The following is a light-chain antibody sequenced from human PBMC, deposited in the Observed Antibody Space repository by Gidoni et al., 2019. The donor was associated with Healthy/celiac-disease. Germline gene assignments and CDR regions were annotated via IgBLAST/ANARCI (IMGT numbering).Light chain of an antibody. V-gene: IGKV4-1*01. CDR3: QQYDSTPQT. J-gene: IGKJ1*01. Sequence: DIVMTQSPDSLSVSLGERATINCKSSQSVLYSSNNKNYLDWYQQKPGQPPKLLIYWASNREAGVPDRFSGSGSGTDFTLTISSLQAEDVAVYYCQQYDSTPQTFGQGTKVEIK. CDR1: QSVLYSSNNKNY. CDR2: WAS.